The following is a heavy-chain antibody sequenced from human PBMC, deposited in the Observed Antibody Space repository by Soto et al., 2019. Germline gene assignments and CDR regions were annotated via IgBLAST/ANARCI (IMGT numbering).Heavy chain of an antibody. CDR3: ARGDDFDYYYGVDV. Sequence: QVQLVQSGAEVQKPGSSVKVSCKASGGTFSNHAISWVRQAPGQGLEWMGGIVPMFGTSNYAQKFQGRVTTTEDKSTNTAYMELSSLTSEDTAVYYCARGDDFDYYYGVDVWGQGTTVTVSS. CDR2: IVPMFGTS. J-gene: IGHJ6*02. D-gene: IGHD3-16*01. CDR1: GGTFSNHA. V-gene: IGHV1-69*06.